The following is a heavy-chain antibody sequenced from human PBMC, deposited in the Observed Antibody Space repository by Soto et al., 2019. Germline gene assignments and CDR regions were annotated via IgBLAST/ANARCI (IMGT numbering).Heavy chain of an antibody. CDR2: IYYSGST. CDR3: ARANYDILTGYLIPNEPDWFDP. CDR1: GGSISSYY. J-gene: IGHJ5*02. D-gene: IGHD3-9*01. Sequence: LETLSLTCTVSGGSISSYYWSWIRQPPGKGLEWIGYIYYSGSTNYNPSLKSRVTISVDTSKNQFSLKLSSVTAADTAVYYCARANYDILTGYLIPNEPDWFDPWGQGTLVTVSS. V-gene: IGHV4-59*01.